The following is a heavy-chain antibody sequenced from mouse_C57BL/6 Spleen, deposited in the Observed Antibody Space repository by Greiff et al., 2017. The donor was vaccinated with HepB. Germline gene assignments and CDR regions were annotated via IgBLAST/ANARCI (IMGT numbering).Heavy chain of an antibody. J-gene: IGHJ4*01. V-gene: IGHV1-62-2*01. CDR3: ARHEESYYYGTYNAMDY. CDR2: VYPGSGSI. CDR1: GYTFTEYT. Sequence: VVESGAELVKPGASVKLSCKASGYTFTEYTIHWVKQRSGQGLEWIGWVYPGSGSIKYNEKFKDKATLTADKSSSTVYMELSRLTSEDSAVYFCARHEESYYYGTYNAMDYWGQGTSVTVSS. D-gene: IGHD1-1*01.